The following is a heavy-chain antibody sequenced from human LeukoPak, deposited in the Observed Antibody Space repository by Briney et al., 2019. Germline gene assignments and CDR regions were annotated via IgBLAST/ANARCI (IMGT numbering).Heavy chain of an antibody. CDR2: IIPIFGTA. D-gene: IGHD3-16*02. J-gene: IGHJ4*02. V-gene: IGHV1-69*13. CDR1: GYTFTSYD. CDR3: DIMITFGGVIVTDY. Sequence: SVKVSCKASGYTFTSYDISWVRQAPGLGLEWMGGIIPIFGTANYAQKFQGRVTITADESTSTAYMELSSLRSEDTAVYYCDIMITFGGVIVTDYWGQGTLVTVSS.